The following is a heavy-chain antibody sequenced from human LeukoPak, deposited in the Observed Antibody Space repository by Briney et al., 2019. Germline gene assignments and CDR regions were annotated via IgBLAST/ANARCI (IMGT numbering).Heavy chain of an antibody. CDR1: GGSIRSYY. CDR2: ISDTGST. Sequence: SETLSLTCTVSGGSIRSYYWSWIRQPPGKGLEWIGYISDTGSTNYNPSLKSRVTISADTSKNQLSLKLSSVTAADTAVYYCARHLYNDFWSGLDYWGQGTLDSVSS. CDR3: ARHLYNDFWSGLDY. J-gene: IGHJ4*02. D-gene: IGHD3-3*01. V-gene: IGHV4-59*08.